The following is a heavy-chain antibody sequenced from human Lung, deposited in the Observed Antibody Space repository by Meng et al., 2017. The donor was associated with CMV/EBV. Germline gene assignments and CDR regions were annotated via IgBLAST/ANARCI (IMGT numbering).Heavy chain of an antibody. CDR1: GFTFSDFA. Sequence: ESLKISCAASGFTFSDFAMSWVRQAPGKGLEWVSVIYSGGRSTSYADSVKGRFTISRDNSKNTLYLQMNRLRADDTAVYYCAKMYCGTTSCYSFDFWGLGXLVTVSS. D-gene: IGHD2-2*02. J-gene: IGHJ4*02. CDR3: AKMYCGTTSCYSFDF. CDR2: IYSGGRST. V-gene: IGHV3-23*03.